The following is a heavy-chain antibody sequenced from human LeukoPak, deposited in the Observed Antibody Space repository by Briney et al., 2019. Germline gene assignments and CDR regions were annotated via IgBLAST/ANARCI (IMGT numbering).Heavy chain of an antibody. Sequence: ASVKVSCKASGGTFSSYAISWVRQAPGQGLDWMGGIIPIFGTANYAQKFQGRVTITADESTSTAYMELSSLRSEDTAVYYCARDGSGTVYAFDIWGQGTMVTVS. CDR3: ARDGSGTVYAFDI. J-gene: IGHJ3*02. CDR2: IIPIFGTA. D-gene: IGHD3-10*01. CDR1: GGTFSSYA. V-gene: IGHV1-69*01.